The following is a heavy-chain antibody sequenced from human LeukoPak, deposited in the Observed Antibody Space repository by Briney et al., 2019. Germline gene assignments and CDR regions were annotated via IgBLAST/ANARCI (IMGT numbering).Heavy chain of an antibody. CDR2: IYYSGST. Sequence: PSETPSLTCTVSGGSISSSSYYWGWIRQPPGKGLEWIGSIYYSGSTYYNPSLKSRVTISVDTSKNQFSLKLSSVTAADTAVYYCASVDTAMVEGPGYDYRGQGALVTVSS. CDR1: GGSISSSSYY. V-gene: IGHV4-39*01. CDR3: ASVDTAMVEGPGYDY. D-gene: IGHD5-18*01. J-gene: IGHJ4*02.